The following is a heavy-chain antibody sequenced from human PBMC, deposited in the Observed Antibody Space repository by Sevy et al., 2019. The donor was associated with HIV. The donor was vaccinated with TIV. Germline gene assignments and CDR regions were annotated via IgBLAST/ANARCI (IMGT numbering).Heavy chain of an antibody. CDR2: INSDGSST. CDR3: VREGVGGYSYGFDY. Sequence: GGPLRLSCAASGFTFSIYWMHWVRQVPGKGLVWVSRINSDGSSTRYADSVKGRFTFSRDNAKNTLYLQMNSLRAEDTAVYYCVREGVGGYSYGFDYWGQGTLVTVSS. CDR1: GFTFSIYW. V-gene: IGHV3-74*01. D-gene: IGHD5-18*01. J-gene: IGHJ4*02.